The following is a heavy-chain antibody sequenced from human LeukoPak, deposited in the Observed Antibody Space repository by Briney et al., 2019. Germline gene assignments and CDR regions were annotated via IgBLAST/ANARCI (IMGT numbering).Heavy chain of an antibody. CDR3: ARDSPLVVVPAASRVLFDY. CDR2: ISGSCGST. D-gene: IGHD2-2*01. V-gene: IGHV3-23*01. J-gene: IGHJ4*02. Sequence: GGSLRLSCAASGFTFSKYGMSWVRQAQGKGLEWVSGISGSCGSTYYADSVKGRFTISRDNSKNTLYLQMNSLRAEDTAVYYCARDSPLVVVPAASRVLFDYWGQGTLVTVSS. CDR1: GFTFSKYG.